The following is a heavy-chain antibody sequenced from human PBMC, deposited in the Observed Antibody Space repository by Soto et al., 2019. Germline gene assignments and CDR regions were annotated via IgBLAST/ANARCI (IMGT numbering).Heavy chain of an antibody. CDR1: GGSFSGYY. CDR3: ARVAYNWNYWALVYYMDV. CDR2: INHSGST. D-gene: IGHD1-7*01. Sequence: QVQLQQWGAGLLKPSETLSLTCAVYGGSFSGYYWNWIRQPPGKGLEWIGEINHSGSTSYNPSLKSRVTISVDTSKNQFSLKLSSVTAADTAVYYCARVAYNWNYWALVYYMDVWGKGTTVTVSS. V-gene: IGHV4-34*01. J-gene: IGHJ6*03.